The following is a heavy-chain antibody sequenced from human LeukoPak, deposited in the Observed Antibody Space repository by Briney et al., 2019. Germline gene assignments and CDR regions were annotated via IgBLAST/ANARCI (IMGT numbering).Heavy chain of an antibody. V-gene: IGHV4-38-2*02. CDR3: ARVGGLRFLEWLSKTQPFDY. J-gene: IGHJ4*02. Sequence: PSETLSLTCTVSGYSISSGYYWGWSRPPPGKGLEWIGSIYHSGSTYYNPSLKSRVTISVDTSKNQFSLKLSSVTAADTAVYYCARVGGLRFLEWLSKTQPFDYWGQGTLVTVSS. CDR2: IYHSGST. D-gene: IGHD3-3*01. CDR1: GYSISSGYY.